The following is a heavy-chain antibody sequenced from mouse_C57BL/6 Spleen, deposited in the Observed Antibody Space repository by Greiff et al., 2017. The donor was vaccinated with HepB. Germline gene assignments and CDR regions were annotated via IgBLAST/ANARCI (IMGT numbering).Heavy chain of an antibody. Sequence: QVQLQQSGAELARPGASVKMSCKASGYTFTSYTMHWVKQRPGQGLEWIGYINPSSGYTKYNQKFKDKATLTADKSSSTAYMQLSSLTSEDSAVYYCARRGYYGNYDLAWFAYWGQGTLVTVSA. CDR2: INPSSGYT. CDR3: ARRGYYGNYDLAWFAY. D-gene: IGHD2-1*01. J-gene: IGHJ3*01. CDR1: GYTFTSYT. V-gene: IGHV1-4*01.